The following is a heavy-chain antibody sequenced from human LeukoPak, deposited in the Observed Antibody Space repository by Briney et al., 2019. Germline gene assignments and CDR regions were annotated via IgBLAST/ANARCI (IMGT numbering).Heavy chain of an antibody. V-gene: IGHV3-53*01. Sequence: QAGGSLRLSCAASGFTVSNNYMNWVRQAPGKGLEWVSVIYSGGSTYYADSVKGRFTISRDNSKNTLYLQMNSLRVEDTAVYYCVRQIWSWGQGTLVTVSS. CDR3: VRQIWS. J-gene: IGHJ4*02. D-gene: IGHD5-18*01. CDR2: IYSGGST. CDR1: GFTVSNNY.